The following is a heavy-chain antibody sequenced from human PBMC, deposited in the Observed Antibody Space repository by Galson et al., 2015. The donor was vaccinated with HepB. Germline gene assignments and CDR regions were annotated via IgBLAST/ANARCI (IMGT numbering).Heavy chain of an antibody. CDR3: VKDLRGGTSS. CDR2: MRDSRHGT. D-gene: IGHD1-1*01. CDR1: GFTFSDYA. V-gene: IGHV3-23*01. Sequence: SLRLSCAASGFTFSDYAMTWVRQAPGKGLEWVAAMRDSRHGTFHAASVKGRFTISRDNSKNILYLQMNSLRAEDTALYYCVKDLRGGTSSWGRGTLVTVSS. J-gene: IGHJ5*02.